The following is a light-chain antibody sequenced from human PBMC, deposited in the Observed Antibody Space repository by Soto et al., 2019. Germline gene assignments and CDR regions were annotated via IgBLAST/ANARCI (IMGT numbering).Light chain of an antibody. CDR2: DAS. CDR1: QSVNIY. CDR3: QQRSNWRVT. V-gene: IGKV3-11*01. Sequence: EILFTQSPATLSLSPGERATLSCRASQSVNIYLAWYQQKPGQAPRLLIYDASNRATGIPARFSGSGSGTDFTLTISSLEPEDIAVYYCQQRSNWRVTFGGGTKVDIK. J-gene: IGKJ4*01.